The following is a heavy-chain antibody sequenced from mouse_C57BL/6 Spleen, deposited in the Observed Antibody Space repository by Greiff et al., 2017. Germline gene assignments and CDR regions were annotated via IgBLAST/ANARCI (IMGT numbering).Heavy chain of an antibody. D-gene: IGHD2-3*01. CDR3: ARKENDGYEGY. J-gene: IGHJ2*01. CDR1: GYAFSSYW. V-gene: IGHV1-80*01. Sequence: VQLQQSGAELVKPGASVKISCKASGYAFSSYWMNWVKQRPGKGLEWIGQIYPGDGDTNYNGKFKGKATLTADKSSSTAYMQLSSLTSEDSAVYFCARKENDGYEGYWGQGTTLTVSS. CDR2: IYPGDGDT.